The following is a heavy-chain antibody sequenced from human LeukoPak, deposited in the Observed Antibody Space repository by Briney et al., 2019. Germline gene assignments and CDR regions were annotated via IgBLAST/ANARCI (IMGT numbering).Heavy chain of an antibody. D-gene: IGHD3-10*01. CDR2: IYSGGST. CDR1: GFTVISNY. V-gene: IGHV3-66*01. J-gene: IGHJ4*02. CDR3: AREREYYYGSGSYYKN. Sequence: GGSLRLSCAASGFTVISNYMSWVRQAPGKGLEWVSVIYSGGSTYYADSVKGRFTISRDNSKNTLYLQMNSLRAEDTAVYYCAREREYYYGSGSYYKNWGQGTLVTVSS.